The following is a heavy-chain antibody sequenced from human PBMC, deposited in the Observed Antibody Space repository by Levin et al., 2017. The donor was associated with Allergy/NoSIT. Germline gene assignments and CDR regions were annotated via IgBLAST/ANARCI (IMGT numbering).Heavy chain of an antibody. CDR2: ISPYNGNT. J-gene: IGHJ4*02. V-gene: IGHV1-18*04. D-gene: IGHD2-21*02. CDR3: ARDETNDGRGVCSLPASLY. Sequence: GESLKISCRTSGYTFRNFGITWVRQAPGQGFEWMAWISPYNGNTGYAQKFQGRVTLTTEASTTTVYMELRSLNSDDTAVYYCARDETNDGRGVCSLPASLYWGQGTLVTVSS. CDR1: GYTFRNFG.